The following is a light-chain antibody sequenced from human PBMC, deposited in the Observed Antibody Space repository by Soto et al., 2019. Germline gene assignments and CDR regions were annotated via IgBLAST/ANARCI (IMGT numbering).Light chain of an antibody. CDR1: SSDVGNYNY. V-gene: IGLV2-14*01. CDR2: DVS. J-gene: IGLJ2*01. Sequence: QSALTQPASVSGSPGQSITISCTGTSSDVGNYNYVSWYQQHPGKAPKLMIYDVSNRPSGVSNRFSGSKSGNTASLTISGLQAEDEADYFCTSYTSSRTVVFGGGTKVTVL. CDR3: TSYTSSRTVV.